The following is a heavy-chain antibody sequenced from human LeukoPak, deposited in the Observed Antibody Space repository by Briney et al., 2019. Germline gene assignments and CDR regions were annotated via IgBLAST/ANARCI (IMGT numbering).Heavy chain of an antibody. V-gene: IGHV3-33*01. CDR2: IWYDGSNK. Sequence: GGSLRLSCAASGFTFSSYGMHWVRQAPGKGLEWVAVIWYDGSNKYYADSVKGRFTISRDNSKNTLYLQMNSLRAEDTAVYYCALPGGGAGIFDYWGQGTLVTVSS. J-gene: IGHJ4*02. CDR1: GFTFSSYG. CDR3: ALPGGGAGIFDY. D-gene: IGHD6-13*01.